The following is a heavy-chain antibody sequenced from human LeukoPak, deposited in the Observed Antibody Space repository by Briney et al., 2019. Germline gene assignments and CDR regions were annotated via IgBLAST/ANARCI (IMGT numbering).Heavy chain of an antibody. CDR3: ARRTRYYYYMDV. J-gene: IGHJ6*03. CDR2: INHSGST. CDR1: GGSFSGYY. V-gene: IGHV4-34*01. D-gene: IGHD2-2*01. Sequence: SETLSLTCAVYGGSFSGYYWSWIRQPPGKGLEWIGEINHSGSTNYNPSLKSRVTISVDTSKNQFSLRLSSVTAADTAVYYCARRTRYYYYMDVWGKGTTVTVSS.